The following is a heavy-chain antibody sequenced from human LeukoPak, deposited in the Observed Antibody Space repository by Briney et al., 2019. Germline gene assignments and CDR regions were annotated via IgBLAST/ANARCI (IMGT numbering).Heavy chain of an antibody. CDR1: GGSISSYY. V-gene: IGHV4-4*07. CDR2: IYTSGST. J-gene: IGHJ3*02. D-gene: IGHD3-3*01. CDR3: ARSNYDFWSGYYAAFDI. Sequence: ASETLSLTCTVSGGSISSYYWSWIRQPAGKGLEWIGRIYTSGSTNYNPSLKSRVTMSVDTSKNQFSLKLSSVTAADTAVYYCARSNYDFWSGYYAAFDIWGQGTMVTVSS.